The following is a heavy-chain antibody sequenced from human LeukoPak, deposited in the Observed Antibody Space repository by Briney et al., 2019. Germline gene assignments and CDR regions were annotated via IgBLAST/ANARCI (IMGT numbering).Heavy chain of an antibody. V-gene: IGHV3-48*04. CDR2: ISSTSTTI. D-gene: IGHD3-10*01. Sequence: GGSLRLSCAASGFTFSTYTMNWVRQALGKGLEWVSYISSTSTTIYYADSVKGRFTISRDNAKNTLYLQMNSLRAEDTAVYYCARSYYYDSGSYYESGSWFDPWGQGTLVTVSS. J-gene: IGHJ5*02. CDR1: GFTFSTYT. CDR3: ARSYYYDSGSYYESGSWFDP.